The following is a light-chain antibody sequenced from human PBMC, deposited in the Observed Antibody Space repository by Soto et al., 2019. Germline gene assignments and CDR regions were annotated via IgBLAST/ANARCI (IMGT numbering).Light chain of an antibody. CDR2: AAS. J-gene: IGKJ1*01. CDR1: QSITTY. CDR3: QQSYGTPWT. Sequence: DIQMTQSPSSLSASVGDRVTVTCRASQSITTYLNWYQQKPGKAPKLLIYAASSVQSGVPSRFSGRAAGIDFTLTITSLKPEDFATYICQQSYGTPWTFGQGTKVEIK. V-gene: IGKV1-39*01.